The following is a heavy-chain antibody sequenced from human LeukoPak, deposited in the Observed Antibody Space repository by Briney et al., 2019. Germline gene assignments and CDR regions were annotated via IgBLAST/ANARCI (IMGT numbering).Heavy chain of an antibody. J-gene: IGHJ4*02. D-gene: IGHD4-17*01. CDR2: IDWDDDK. CDR3: ARISAYGDYYFDY. Sequence: SGPALVKPTQTLTLTCTFSGFSLITSGMCVSWIRQPPGKALEWLALIDWDDDKYYSTSLKTRLTISKDTFKNQVVLTMTNMEPVDTATYYCARISAYGDYYFDYWGQGTLVTVSS. V-gene: IGHV2-70*01. CDR1: GFSLITSGMC.